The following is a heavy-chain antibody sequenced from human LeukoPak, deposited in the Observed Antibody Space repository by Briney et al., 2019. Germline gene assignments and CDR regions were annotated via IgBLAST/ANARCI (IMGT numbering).Heavy chain of an antibody. D-gene: IGHD3-3*02. CDR3: AREDRTSIRRKYYYYYYMDV. CDR1: GFTFSSYW. J-gene: IGHJ6*03. V-gene: IGHV3-7*01. CDR2: IKQDGSGK. Sequence: GGSLRLSCAASGFTFSSYWMSWVRQAPGKGLEWVANIKQDGSGKYYVDSVKGRFTISRDNAKNSLYLQMNSLRAEDTAVYYCAREDRTSIRRKYYYYYYMDVWGKGTTVTVSS.